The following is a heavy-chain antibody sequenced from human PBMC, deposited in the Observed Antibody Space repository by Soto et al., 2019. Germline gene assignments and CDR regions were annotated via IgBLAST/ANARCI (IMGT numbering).Heavy chain of an antibody. CDR1: GGSISSGTYS. V-gene: IGHV4-30-2*01. D-gene: IGHD2-2*01. J-gene: IGHJ5*02. CDR3: ARGGDCITSSCSGPSFDP. CDR2: IYRTGST. Sequence: SETLSLTCTVSGGSISSGTYSWSWIRQPPGKGLEWIGYIYRTGSTYYNPSLRGRVTMSMDRSKNQFSLNLSSVTAADTAVYYCARGGDCITSSCSGPSFDPWGQGTLVTVSS.